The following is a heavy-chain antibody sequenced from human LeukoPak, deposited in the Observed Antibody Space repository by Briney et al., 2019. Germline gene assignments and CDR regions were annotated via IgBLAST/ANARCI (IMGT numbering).Heavy chain of an antibody. CDR1: GFTFSDYY. CDR3: ARDYEYYYMDV. Sequence: GGSLRLSCAASGFTFSDYYMSWIRQAPGKGLEWVSYISSSGRTMYYADSVKGRFTISRDNAKKSLYLQMNSLRAEDTAVYYCARDYEYYYMDVWGKGTTVTVSS. J-gene: IGHJ6*03. V-gene: IGHV3-11*04. CDR2: ISSSGRTM.